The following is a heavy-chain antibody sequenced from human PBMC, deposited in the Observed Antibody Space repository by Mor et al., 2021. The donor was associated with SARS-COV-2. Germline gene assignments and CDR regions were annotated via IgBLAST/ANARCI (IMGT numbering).Heavy chain of an antibody. D-gene: IGHD1-1*01. Sequence: AYAASLKGRFTISRDDSKNTAYLQMNSLKTEDTAVYYWTSRTEVSDYWGQGTLVTVSS. V-gene: IGHV3-73*01. CDR3: TSRTEVSDY. J-gene: IGHJ4*02.